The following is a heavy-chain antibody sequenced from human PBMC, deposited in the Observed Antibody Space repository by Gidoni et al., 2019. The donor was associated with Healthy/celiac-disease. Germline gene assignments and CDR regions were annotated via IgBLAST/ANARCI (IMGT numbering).Heavy chain of an antibody. D-gene: IGHD3-10*01. Sequence: QLQLQESGPGLVKPSETLSLTCTVSGGPISSSSYYWGWIRQPPGKGLEWIGSISYSGSTYYNPSLKSRVTISVDTSKNQFSLKLSSVTAADTAVYYCARRPLWFGLYVQYYFDYWGQGTLVTVSS. J-gene: IGHJ4*02. CDR2: ISYSGST. CDR1: GGPISSSSYY. V-gene: IGHV4-39*01. CDR3: ARRPLWFGLYVQYYFDY.